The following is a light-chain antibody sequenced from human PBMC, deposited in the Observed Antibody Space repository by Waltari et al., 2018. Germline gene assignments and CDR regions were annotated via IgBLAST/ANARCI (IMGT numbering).Light chain of an antibody. J-gene: IGKJ1*01. CDR2: DAS. CDR1: QSGSNY. CDR3: QQRRT. V-gene: IGKV3-11*01. Sequence: EIVLTQSPATLSLSPGERATLSCRASQSGSNYLAWYQQKPGQAPRLLIYDASNRATGIPARFSGSCSGTDFTLTISSLVPEDFAVYYCQQRRTFGQGTKVEIK.